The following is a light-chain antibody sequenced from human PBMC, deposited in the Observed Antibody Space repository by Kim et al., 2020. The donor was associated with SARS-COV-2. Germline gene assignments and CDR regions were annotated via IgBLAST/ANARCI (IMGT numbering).Light chain of an antibody. CDR1: SSNIGNNY. J-gene: IGLJ3*02. V-gene: IGLV1-51*01. Sequence: QSVLTQPPSVSAAPGQKVTISCSGSSSNIGNNYVSWYQQFPGTAPKLLIYDNNNRPSGIPDRFSGSKSGTSATLAITGLQTGDEADYYCGTWDSSLSAGVFGGGTQLTVL. CDR2: DNN. CDR3: GTWDSSLSAGV.